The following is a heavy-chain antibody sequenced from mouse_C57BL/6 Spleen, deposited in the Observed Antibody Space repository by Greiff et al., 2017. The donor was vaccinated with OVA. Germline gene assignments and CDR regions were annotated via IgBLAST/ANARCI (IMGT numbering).Heavy chain of an antibody. CDR1: GYTFTSYR. D-gene: IGHD1-1*01. Sequence: QVQLQQPGAELVMPGASVKLSCKASGYTFTSYRMHWVKQRPGQGLEWIGEIDPSDSYTNYNQKFKGKSTLTVDKSSSTADMQLSSLASEDFAVYYCARGYYGSSSYFDYWGQGTTLTVSS. J-gene: IGHJ2*01. CDR2: IDPSDSYT. CDR3: ARGYYGSSSYFDY. V-gene: IGHV1-69*01.